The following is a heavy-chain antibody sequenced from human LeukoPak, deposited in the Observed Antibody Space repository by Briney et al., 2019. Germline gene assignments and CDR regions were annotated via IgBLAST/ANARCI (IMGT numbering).Heavy chain of an antibody. V-gene: IGHV3-30*02. J-gene: IGHJ4*02. D-gene: IGHD3-22*01. Sequence: PGGSLRLSCAASGFSFMNYGMHWVRQAPGKGLEWVAFIRYDGSYNYYADPVKGRFTISRDNSKNSVFLEMSSLRAEDTGVYHCAKDEREDDYDTDDYYFYWGQGSLVIVSS. CDR2: IRYDGSYN. CDR1: GFSFMNYG. CDR3: AKDEREDDYDTDDYYFY.